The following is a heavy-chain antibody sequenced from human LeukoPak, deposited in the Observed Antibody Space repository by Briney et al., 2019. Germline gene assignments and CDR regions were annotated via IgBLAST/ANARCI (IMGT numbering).Heavy chain of an antibody. D-gene: IGHD2-2*01. CDR2: INHSGST. CDR3: ARRSRTRWFDP. Sequence: KTSETLSLTCAVYGGSFSGYYWSWIRQPPGKGLEWIGEINHSGSTNYNPSLKSRVTISVDTSKNQFSLKLSSVTAADTAVYYCARRSRTRWFDPWGQGTLVTVSS. J-gene: IGHJ5*02. CDR1: GGSFSGYY. V-gene: IGHV4-34*01.